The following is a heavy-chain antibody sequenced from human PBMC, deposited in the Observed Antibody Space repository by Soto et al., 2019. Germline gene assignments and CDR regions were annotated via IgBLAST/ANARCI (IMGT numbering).Heavy chain of an antibody. CDR1: GFDFSHAY. J-gene: IGHJ4*02. D-gene: IGHD4-17*01. Sequence: GGSLRLSCAASGFDFSHAYMNWVRQAPGKGLEWVGRSVSKIDGGRTDYAVPVRGSITISRDDSKNTLFLQIASLKTEDTALYFCLVHPSCGHYPKFDSWGPGVLVTVSS. CDR2: SVSKIDGGRT. V-gene: IGHV3-15*04. CDR3: LVHPSCGHYPKFDS.